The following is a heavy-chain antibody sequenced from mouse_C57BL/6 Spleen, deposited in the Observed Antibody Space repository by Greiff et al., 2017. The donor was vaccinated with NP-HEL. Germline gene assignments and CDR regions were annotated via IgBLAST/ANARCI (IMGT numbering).Heavy chain of an antibody. CDR2: INPSTGGT. J-gene: IGHJ3*01. CDR3: ARGYGSPWFAY. D-gene: IGHD1-1*01. V-gene: IGHV1-42*01. CDR1: GYSFTGYY. Sequence: EVQLQQSGPELVKPGASVKISCKASGYSFTGYYMNWVKQSPEKSLEWIGEINPSTGGTTYNQKFKAKATLTVDKSSSTAYMQLKSLTSEDSAVYYCARGYGSPWFAYWGQGTLVTVSA.